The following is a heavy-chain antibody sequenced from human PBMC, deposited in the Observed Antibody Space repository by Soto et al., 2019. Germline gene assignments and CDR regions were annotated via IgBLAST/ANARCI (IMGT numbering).Heavy chain of an antibody. CDR2: ISAYNGNT. J-gene: IGHJ4*02. CDR3: ARDSLGYSSGWPLDY. Sequence: GASVKLSCTASGYSFTSYGISWGRQAPGQGLEWMGWISAYNGNTNYAQKLQGRVTITADESTSTAYMELSSLRSEDTAVYYCARDSLGYSSGWPLDYWGQGTLVTVSS. D-gene: IGHD6-19*01. CDR1: GYSFTSYG. V-gene: IGHV1-18*01.